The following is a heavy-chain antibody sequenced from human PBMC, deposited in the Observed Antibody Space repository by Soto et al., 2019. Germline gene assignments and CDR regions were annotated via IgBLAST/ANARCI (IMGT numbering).Heavy chain of an antibody. CDR3: ARELYDFWSGYYLLHQPLDY. CDR2: ISAYNGNT. Sequence: QVQLVQSGAEVKKPGASVKVSCKASGYTFTSYGISWVRQAPGQGLEWMGWISAYNGNTNYAQKLQGRVTMTTDTSTSTAYMELRSLRSDDTAVYYCARELYDFWSGYYLLHQPLDYWGQGTLVTVSS. CDR1: GYTFTSYG. V-gene: IGHV1-18*04. D-gene: IGHD3-3*01. J-gene: IGHJ4*02.